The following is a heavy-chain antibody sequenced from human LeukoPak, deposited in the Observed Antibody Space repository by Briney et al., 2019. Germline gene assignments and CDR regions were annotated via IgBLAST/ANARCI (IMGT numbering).Heavy chain of an antibody. CDR2: TYTSGDT. D-gene: IGHD6-13*01. CDR1: RASISDNY. J-gene: IGHJ4*02. Sequence: SETLSLTCTVSRASISDNYWSWSRQPAGKALEWIGRTYTSGDTNYNPSLKSRASVSVDTSKYQFYLSLRYVTAADTAVYYCTIGGASGSLAHWGPGTLVTVSS. CDR3: TIGGASGSLAH. V-gene: IGHV4-4*07.